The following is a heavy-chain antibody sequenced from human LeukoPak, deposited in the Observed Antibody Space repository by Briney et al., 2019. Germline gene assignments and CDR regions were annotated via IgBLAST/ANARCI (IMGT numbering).Heavy chain of an antibody. V-gene: IGHV3-23*01. Sequence: GGSLRLSCAASGFTVTTYAMSWVRQAPGKGLEWVSAIGGSSDFTYYAEYVKGRFTISRDNSKKTLYLQMNSLRAEDTAVYYCAKADRGWGVITKDWGQGTLVTVSS. CDR1: GFTVTTYA. D-gene: IGHD3-10*01. CDR2: IGGSSDFT. J-gene: IGHJ4*02. CDR3: AKADRGWGVITKD.